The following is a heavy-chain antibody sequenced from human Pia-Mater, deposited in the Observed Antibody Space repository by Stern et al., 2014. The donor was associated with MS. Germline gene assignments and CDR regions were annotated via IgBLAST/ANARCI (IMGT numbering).Heavy chain of an antibody. J-gene: IGHJ4*02. CDR3: VRQRDSTGGPVDY. Sequence: VQLVESGGDLVQPGGSLKLSCATSGFTFTVSAMHWVRQAPGKRLEWVGRIRSTANNFATEFAASVKGRFSLSRDDSKRAAYLQMNSLKSEDTAVYYCVRQRDSTGGPVDYWGQGTLVIVSS. CDR2: IRSTANNFAT. D-gene: IGHD2-21*01. CDR1: GFTFTVSA. V-gene: IGHV3-73*01.